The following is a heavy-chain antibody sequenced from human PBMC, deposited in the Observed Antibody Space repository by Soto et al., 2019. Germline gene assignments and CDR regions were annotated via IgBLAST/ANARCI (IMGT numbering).Heavy chain of an antibody. J-gene: IGHJ6*02. D-gene: IGHD6-19*01. CDR2: INPNSGGT. CDR3: ARAIRVAVVPGDYYGMDV. Sequence: GASVKVSCKASGYTFTGYYMHWVRQAPGQGLEWMGWINPNSGGTNYAQKFQGRVTMTRDTSISTAYMELSRLRSDDTAVYYCARAIRVAVVPGDYYGMDVWGQGTTVTVSS. V-gene: IGHV1-2*02. CDR1: GYTFTGYY.